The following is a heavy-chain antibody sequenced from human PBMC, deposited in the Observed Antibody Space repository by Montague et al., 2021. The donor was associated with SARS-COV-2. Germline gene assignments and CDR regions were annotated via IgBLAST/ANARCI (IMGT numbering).Heavy chain of an antibody. V-gene: IGHV4-61*02. CDR2: IYTSGST. J-gene: IGHJ4*02. CDR3: ARVVGFDFDY. D-gene: IGHD3-10*01. Sequence: TLSLTCTVSGGSISSGSYYWSWIRQPAGKGLEWIGRIYTSGSTNYNPSLKSRVTISVHTSKNQFSLTLGSVTAADTAVYYCARVVGFDFDYWGQGTLVTVSS. CDR1: GGSISSGSYY.